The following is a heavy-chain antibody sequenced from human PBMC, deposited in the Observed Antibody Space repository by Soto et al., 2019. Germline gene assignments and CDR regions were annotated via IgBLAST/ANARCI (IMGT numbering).Heavy chain of an antibody. CDR1: GYTFTSYA. D-gene: IGHD2-15*01. CDR3: ARGTVVTHFDY. V-gene: IGHV1-3*05. Sequence: QVQLVQSGAEEKKPGASVKVSCKASGYTFTSYAMHWVRQAPGQRLEWMGWINAGNGNTKYSQKFQGRVTITRDTSASKAYSEMSSLRSEDTAVYSCARGTVVTHFDYWGQGTLVTVSS. CDR2: INAGNGNT. J-gene: IGHJ4*02.